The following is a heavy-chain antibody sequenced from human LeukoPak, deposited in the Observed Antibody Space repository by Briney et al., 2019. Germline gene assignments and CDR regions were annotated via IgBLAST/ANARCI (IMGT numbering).Heavy chain of an antibody. CDR3: ARGYYDSRGLSNPFDP. Sequence: PSETLSLTCTVSGGSISSSSYYWGWIRQPPGRGLEWIGYIYYTGSTNYNPSLKSRVTISIDTSKNQFSLKLSAVTAADTAVYYCARGYYDSRGLSNPFDPWGQGTLVTVSS. D-gene: IGHD3-22*01. V-gene: IGHV4-61*05. CDR1: GGSISSSSYY. J-gene: IGHJ5*02. CDR2: IYYTGST.